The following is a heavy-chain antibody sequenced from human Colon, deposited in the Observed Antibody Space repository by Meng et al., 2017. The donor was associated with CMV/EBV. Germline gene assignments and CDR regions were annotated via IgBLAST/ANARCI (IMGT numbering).Heavy chain of an antibody. V-gene: IGHV3-49*04. Sequence: GESLKISCAASGFTFGDYGVSWVRQAPGKGLEWVAFIRSGVYTGTSEYAASVEGRFTVSRDDSKSVAYLQMNNLKNEDTAVYFCTRDRGRVTPPDYWGQGTLVTVSS. J-gene: IGHJ4*02. CDR1: GFTFGDYG. CDR2: IRSGVYTGTS. D-gene: IGHD3-16*01. CDR3: TRDRGRVTPPDY.